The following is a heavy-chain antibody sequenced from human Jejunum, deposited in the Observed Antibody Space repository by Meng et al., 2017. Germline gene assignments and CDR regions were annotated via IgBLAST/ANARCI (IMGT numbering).Heavy chain of an antibody. Sequence: QGQRVRSAAEVKEPGASVTVSWKASGYTFTDYYLHWVRQAPGQGLEWMGWINTRTGGTIYTQKFYGRVTMTRDTSISTAYMELSRLRSDDTAVYYCARELISYAFDYWGQGSLVTVSS. J-gene: IGHJ4*02. V-gene: IGHV1-2*02. D-gene: IGHD1-26*01. CDR1: GYTFTDYY. CDR3: ARELISYAFDY. CDR2: INTRTGGT.